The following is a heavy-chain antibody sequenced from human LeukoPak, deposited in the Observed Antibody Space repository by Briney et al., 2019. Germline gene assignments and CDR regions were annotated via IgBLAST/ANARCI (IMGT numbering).Heavy chain of an antibody. V-gene: IGHV6-1*01. CDR2: AYDRSKWYN. D-gene: IGHD6-6*01. Sequence: SRTLSLTSAISGDSVSSNSAAWNSIRQSPSRCLESLGRAYDRSKWYNDYALSVKSRITINPDTSKNQFYLQLSSVTTEDSTTYYCAREEPGYSSSSFAYWGQGTLVTVSS. J-gene: IGHJ4*02. CDR1: GDSVSSNSAA. CDR3: AREEPGYSSSSFAY.